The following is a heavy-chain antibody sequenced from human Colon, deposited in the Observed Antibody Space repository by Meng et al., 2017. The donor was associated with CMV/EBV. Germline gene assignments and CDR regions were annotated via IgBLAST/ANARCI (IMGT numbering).Heavy chain of an antibody. CDR3: AITSLFDY. Sequence: QVQLVQSGAEVKKPGASVKVSCKASGYTFTDHYLHWVRQAPGQGLEWMGWISPGDDNGKYSQKFQGRVAITKDTSASTAYLDLSSLKSEDTAVYYCAITSLFDYWGQGTLVTVSS. CDR1: GYTFTDHY. V-gene: IGHV1-3*01. CDR2: ISPGDDNG. J-gene: IGHJ4*02.